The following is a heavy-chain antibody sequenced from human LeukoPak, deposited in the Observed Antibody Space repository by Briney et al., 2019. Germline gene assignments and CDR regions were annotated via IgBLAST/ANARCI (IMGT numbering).Heavy chain of an antibody. CDR1: GFTFSSYG. CDR2: IRHDGSNK. V-gene: IGHV3-30*02. CDR3: AKRGTVHVVDTAMAGGLSFDY. J-gene: IGHJ4*02. Sequence: GGSLRLSCAASGFTFSSYGMRWVRQPPGKVLEWVAFIRHDGSNKYYADSVKGQFTISRDNSKNTLYLQMNSLRAEDTAVYYCAKRGTVHVVDTAMAGGLSFDYWGQGTLVTVSS. D-gene: IGHD5-18*01.